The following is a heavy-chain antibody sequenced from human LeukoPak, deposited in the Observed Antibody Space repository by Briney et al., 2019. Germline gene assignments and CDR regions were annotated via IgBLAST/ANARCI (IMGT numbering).Heavy chain of an antibody. V-gene: IGHV3-66*01. Sequence: GGSLRLSCAASGFTVSSNYMSWVRQAPGKGLEWVSVIYSGGSTYYADSVKGRFTISRDNSKNTLYLQMNSLRAEDTAVYYCVRDHSSSWPPGPDYWGQGTLVTVSS. D-gene: IGHD6-13*01. CDR2: IYSGGST. CDR1: GFTVSSNY. J-gene: IGHJ4*02. CDR3: VRDHSSSWPPGPDY.